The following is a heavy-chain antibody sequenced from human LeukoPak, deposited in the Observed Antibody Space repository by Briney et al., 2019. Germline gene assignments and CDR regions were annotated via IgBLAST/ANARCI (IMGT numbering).Heavy chain of an antibody. CDR3: ARGRGYSYGLDY. CDR2: IYYSGST. CDR1: GGSISSYY. D-gene: IGHD5-18*01. Sequence: SETLSLTXTVSGGSISSYYWSWIRQPPGKGLEWIGYIYYSGSTNYNPSLKSRVTISVDTSKNQFSLKLSSVTAADTAVYYCARGRGYSYGLDYWGQETLVTVSS. J-gene: IGHJ4*02. V-gene: IGHV4-59*01.